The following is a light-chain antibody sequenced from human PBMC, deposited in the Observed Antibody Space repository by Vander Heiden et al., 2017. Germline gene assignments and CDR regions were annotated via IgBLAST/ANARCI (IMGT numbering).Light chain of an antibody. CDR1: SLRNYY. CDR2: GNN. CDR3: NSRDTSGDHVV. J-gene: IGLJ3*02. V-gene: IGLV3-19*01. Sequence: SSELTQDPAVSVALGQTVRITCQGDSLRNYYANRYLQKPGQAPVLVIYGNNNRPSGIPDRFSGSSSGDTTSLTITGAQAGDEADYYCNSRDTSGDHVVFGGGTKLTVL.